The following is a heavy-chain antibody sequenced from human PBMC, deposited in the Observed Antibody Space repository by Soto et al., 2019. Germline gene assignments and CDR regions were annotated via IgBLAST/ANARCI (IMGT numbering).Heavy chain of an antibody. Sequence: QVQLVQSGAEVKKPGSSVRVSCKASGTIFSSYTISWVRQAPGQGLEWMGRIIPILGETNSAQKFQGRVTLTADKSTNTAYMQLNSLILEDTAVYYCARGLGGRMDYWGQGTTVTVSS. CDR2: IIPILGET. V-gene: IGHV1-69*08. J-gene: IGHJ6*02. CDR1: GTIFSSYT. D-gene: IGHD3-16*01. CDR3: ARGLGGRMDY.